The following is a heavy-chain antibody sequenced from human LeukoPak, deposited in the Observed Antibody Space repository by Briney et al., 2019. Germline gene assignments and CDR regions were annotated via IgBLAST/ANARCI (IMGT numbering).Heavy chain of an antibody. CDR3: ARDIRYYGSGDYYYYGVDV. J-gene: IGHJ6*04. CDR1: GGSISSYY. V-gene: IGHV4-59*01. CDR2: IYYSGST. Sequence: SETLSLTCTVSGGSISSYYWSWIRQPPGKGLEWIGYIYYSGSTNYNPSLKSRVTISVDTSKNQFSLKLSSVTAADTAVYYCARDIRYYGSGDYYYYGVDVWGKGTTVTVSS. D-gene: IGHD3-10*01.